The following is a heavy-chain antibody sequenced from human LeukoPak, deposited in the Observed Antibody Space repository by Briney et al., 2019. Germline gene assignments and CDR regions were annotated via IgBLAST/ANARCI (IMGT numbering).Heavy chain of an antibody. CDR3: ARESKYSGYPFDY. Sequence: GGALRLSCAASGFTFSNYWMHWVRQAPGKGLAWVARVNSDGSGTTYADSVKGRFTISRDNAKNTLYLQMNSLRAEDTAVYYCARESKYSGYPFDYWGQGTLVTVSS. CDR1: GFTFSNYW. V-gene: IGHV3-74*01. CDR2: VNSDGSGT. J-gene: IGHJ4*02. D-gene: IGHD5-12*01.